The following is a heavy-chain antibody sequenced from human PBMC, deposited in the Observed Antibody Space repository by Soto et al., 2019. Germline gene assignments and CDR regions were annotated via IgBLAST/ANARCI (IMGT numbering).Heavy chain of an antibody. Sequence: QVQLQQWGAGLLKPSETLSLTCAVYGGSFSGYYWSWIRQPPGKGLEWSGEINHSGSTNYNPSLKSRVTISVDTSKNQFSQKLSSVTAADTAVYYCARGIVGKGEGGLYYFDYWGQGTLVTVSS. CDR3: ARGIVGKGEGGLYYFDY. J-gene: IGHJ4*02. CDR2: INHSGST. D-gene: IGHD1-26*01. CDR1: GGSFSGYY. V-gene: IGHV4-34*01.